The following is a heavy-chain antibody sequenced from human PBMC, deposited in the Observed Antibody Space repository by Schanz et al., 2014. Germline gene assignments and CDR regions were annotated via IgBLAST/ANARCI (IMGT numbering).Heavy chain of an antibody. J-gene: IGHJ4*02. V-gene: IGHV3-74*01. Sequence: EVQLVESGGGLVQFGGSLRLSCAASGFTFSKAWMSWVRQAPGKGLVWVSRTSHDGSFTTFADSVKGRFTISRDNAKNALYLQMNSLRAEDTAVYYCVRDTDYHFDYWGQGTLVTVSS. CDR1: GFTFSKAW. CDR3: VRDTDYHFDY. D-gene: IGHD4-17*01. CDR2: TSHDGSFT.